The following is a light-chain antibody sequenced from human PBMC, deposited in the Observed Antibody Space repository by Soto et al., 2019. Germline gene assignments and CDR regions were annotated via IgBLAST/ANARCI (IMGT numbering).Light chain of an antibody. J-gene: IGLJ2*01. CDR1: SRDGGIYNY. V-gene: IGLV2-11*01. Sequence: QSGLTQPRSVSGSPGQSVTFSFTGTSRDGGIYNYVSWYQQRPGTAPKVMIYDVTKRPSGVPDRFSGSKSAKTASLTISGIQAHDAADYYCCSSAGNYTLIFGGGTKVTVL. CDR2: DVT. CDR3: CSSAGNYTLI.